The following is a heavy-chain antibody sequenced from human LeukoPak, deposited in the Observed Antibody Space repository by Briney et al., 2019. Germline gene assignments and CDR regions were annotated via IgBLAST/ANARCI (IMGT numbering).Heavy chain of an antibody. CDR2: IIPIFGTA. V-gene: IGHV1-69*13. Sequence: SVKVSCKASGYTFTSYGISWVRQAPGQGLEWMGGIIPIFGTANYAQKFQGRVTITADESTSTAYMELSSLRSEDTAVYYCARDPDYGGNLWKGAEYFQHWGQGTLVTVSS. J-gene: IGHJ1*01. CDR1: GYTFTSYG. CDR3: ARDPDYGGNLWKGAEYFQH. D-gene: IGHD4-23*01.